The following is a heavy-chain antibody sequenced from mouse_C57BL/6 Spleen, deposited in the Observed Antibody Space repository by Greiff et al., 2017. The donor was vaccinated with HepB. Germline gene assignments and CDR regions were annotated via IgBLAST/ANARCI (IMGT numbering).Heavy chain of an antibody. CDR3: ARLGLLPMDY. CDR1: GYAFSSYW. CDR2: IYPGDGDT. Sequence: QVQLQQSGAELVKPGASVKISCKASGYAFSSYWMNWVKQRPGKGLEWIGRIYPGDGDTNDNGKFKGKATLTADKSSSTAYMQLSSLTSEDSAVYFCARLGLLPMDYWGQGTSVTVSS. J-gene: IGHJ4*01. V-gene: IGHV1-80*01. D-gene: IGHD2-3*01.